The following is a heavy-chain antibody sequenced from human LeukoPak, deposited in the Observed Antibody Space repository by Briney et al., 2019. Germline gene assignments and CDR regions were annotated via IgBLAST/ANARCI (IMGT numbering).Heavy chain of an antibody. Sequence: SETLSLTCTVSGGSISSDSYYWGWVRQPPGKGLEWIGSIYYSGSTYYNPSLKSRVTISVDASKNQFSLELSSVTAADTAVYYCARLWSGSYRKSHNFDYWGQGTLVTVSS. CDR2: IYYSGST. V-gene: IGHV4-39*01. D-gene: IGHD1-26*01. J-gene: IGHJ4*02. CDR3: ARLWSGSYRKSHNFDY. CDR1: GGSISSDSYY.